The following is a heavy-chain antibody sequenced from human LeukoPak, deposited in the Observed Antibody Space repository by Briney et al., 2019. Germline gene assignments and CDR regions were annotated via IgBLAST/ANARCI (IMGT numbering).Heavy chain of an antibody. D-gene: IGHD3-22*01. J-gene: IGHJ4*02. CDR1: GGSISSNAYY. Sequence: PSETLSLTCTVSGGSISSNAYYWGWIRQPPGKGLEWIGSIYYSGSTYYKSSLKSRVTISVDTSKNQFSLKLSSVTAADTAVYYCARHGATSGYYLDYWGQGILVTVSS. V-gene: IGHV4-39*01. CDR3: ARHGATSGYYLDY. CDR2: IYYSGST.